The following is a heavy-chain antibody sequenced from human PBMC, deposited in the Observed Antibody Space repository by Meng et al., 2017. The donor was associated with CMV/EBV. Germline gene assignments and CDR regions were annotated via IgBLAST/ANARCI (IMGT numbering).Heavy chain of an antibody. D-gene: IGHD3-22*01. CDR2: IYYSGST. V-gene: IGHV4-30-4*08. J-gene: IGHJ3*02. CDR1: GGSISSGDYY. CDR3: ARDLPIVVGAFDI. Sequence: QVQLQESGPGLVKPSQTLSLTCTVSGGSISSGDYYWSWIRHPPGKGLEWIGYIYYSGSTYYNPSLKSRVTISVDTSKNQFSLKLSSVTAADTAVYYCARDLPIVVGAFDIWGQGTMVTVSS.